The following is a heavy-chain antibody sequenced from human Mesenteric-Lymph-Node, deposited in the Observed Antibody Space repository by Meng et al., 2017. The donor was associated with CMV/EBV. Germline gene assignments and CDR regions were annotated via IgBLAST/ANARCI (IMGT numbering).Heavy chain of an antibody. J-gene: IGHJ4*02. D-gene: IGHD6-13*01. Sequence: ITXXXSGXTLXKPTQTLTLTFTFSGFXLSTSGVGVGWIRQHPGKALEWLALXXXDDDKRYXXSLKSXLXITKXXXKNQVVXXMTXMXXXDTXXXYCXXXXXIAAAGPFYFDYWGQGTLVTVSS. CDR1: GFXLSTSGVG. V-gene: IGHV2-5*02. CDR3: XXXXXIAAAGPFYFDY. CDR2: XXXDDDK.